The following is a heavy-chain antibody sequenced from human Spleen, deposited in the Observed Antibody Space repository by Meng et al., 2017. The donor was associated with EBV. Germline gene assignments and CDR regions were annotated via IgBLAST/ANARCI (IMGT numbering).Heavy chain of an antibody. V-gene: IGHV4-59*02. D-gene: IGHD6-13*01. CDR3: ARGTSRPSMYYFDY. CDR1: GGSVREYY. J-gene: IGHJ4*02. Sequence: HDAGPGLVTPSETRSLARSNSGGSVREYYWSWIRPPPGKGLEWIGSISYSGNTNYNPSLKSRVTISIDKSKNQFSLKLSSVTAADTAVYYCARGTSRPSMYYFDYWGQGTLVTVSS. CDR2: ISYSGNT.